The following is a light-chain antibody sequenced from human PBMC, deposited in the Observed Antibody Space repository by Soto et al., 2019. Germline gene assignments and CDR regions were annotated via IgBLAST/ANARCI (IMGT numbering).Light chain of an antibody. V-gene: IGLV2-14*01. Sequence: QSALAQPASVSGSPGQSITISCTGTSSDVGAYNYVSWYQQHPGKAPKLMIYEVSNRPSGVSNRFSGSKSGNTAPLTISGLQAEDEADYYCTSYTRTSTLYVFGTGTKVTVL. CDR2: EVS. CDR3: TSYTRTSTLYV. J-gene: IGLJ1*01. CDR1: SSDVGAYNY.